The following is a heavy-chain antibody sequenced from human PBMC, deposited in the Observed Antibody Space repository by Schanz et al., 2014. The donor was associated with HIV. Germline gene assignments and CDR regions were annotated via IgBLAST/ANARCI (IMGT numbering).Heavy chain of an antibody. CDR1: GFTFSSYA. CDR2: ISGSGGST. CDR3: ATMTQGFDS. J-gene: IGHJ4*02. D-gene: IGHD3-22*01. V-gene: IGHV3-23*01. Sequence: EVQLLESGGSLVQPGGSLRLSCAASGFTFSSYAMSWVRQAPGKGLEWVSTISGSGGSTYYADSVKGRFTISRDNTKNTLYLQMTSLRAEDTAIYYCATMTQGFDSWGQGTLVTVSS.